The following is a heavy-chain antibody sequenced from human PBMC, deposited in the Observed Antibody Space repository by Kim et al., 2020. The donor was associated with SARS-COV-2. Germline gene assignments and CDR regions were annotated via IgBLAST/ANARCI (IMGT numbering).Heavy chain of an antibody. D-gene: IGHD6-19*01. J-gene: IGHJ4*02. CDR1: GFTFSSYA. CDR2: ISGSGGST. CDR3: AKASTADYSSGWYRFPHDY. Sequence: GGSLRLSCAASGFTFSSYAMSWVRQAPGKGLEWVSAISGSGGSTYYADSVKGRFTISRDNSKNTLYLQMNSLRAEDTAVYYCAKASTADYSSGWYRFPHDYWGQGTLVTVSS. V-gene: IGHV3-23*01.